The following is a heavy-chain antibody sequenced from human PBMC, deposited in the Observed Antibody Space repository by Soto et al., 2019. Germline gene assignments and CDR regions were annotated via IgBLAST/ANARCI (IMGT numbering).Heavy chain of an antibody. D-gene: IGHD1-26*01. J-gene: IGHJ4*02. Sequence: ASVKVSCKASGYTFTSYYMHWVRQAPGQGLEWMGIINPSGGSTSYAQKFQGRVTMTRDTSTSTVCMELSSLRSEDTAVYYCAREPTGIVGASYFDYWGQGTLVTVSS. V-gene: IGHV1-46*01. CDR1: GYTFTSYY. CDR3: AREPTGIVGASYFDY. CDR2: INPSGGST.